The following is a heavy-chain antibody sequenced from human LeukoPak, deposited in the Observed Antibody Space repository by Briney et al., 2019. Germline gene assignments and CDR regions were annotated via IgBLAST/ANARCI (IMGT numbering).Heavy chain of an antibody. CDR3: ASRTDYYDTSGPAFDI. J-gene: IGHJ3*02. D-gene: IGHD3-22*01. CDR1: GGSISSYY. Sequence: SETLSLTCTVSGGSISSYYWSWIRQPPGKGLEWIGYIYYSGSTYYNPSLKSRVTISVDTSKNHFSLNLNSVTAADTAVYYCASRTDYYDTSGPAFDIWGQGTMDTVSS. CDR2: IYYSGST. V-gene: IGHV4-59*12.